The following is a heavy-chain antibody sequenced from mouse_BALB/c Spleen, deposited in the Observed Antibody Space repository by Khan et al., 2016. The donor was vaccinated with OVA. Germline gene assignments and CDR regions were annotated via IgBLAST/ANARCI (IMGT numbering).Heavy chain of an antibody. CDR3: ARETVVDVYWYLDV. Sequence: EVELVESGGGLVQPGGSLRLSCATSGFTFTDYYISWVRQPPGKSLEWLGFIRNKAKDYTPEYRAPVEVRFTIPRVHSQSIVYLQMKTLRAEDSATYYGARETVVDVYWYLDVGGAGTTVTVSS. CDR1: GFTFTDYY. J-gene: IGHJ1*01. V-gene: IGHV7-3*02. CDR2: IRNKAKDYTP. D-gene: IGHD1-1*01.